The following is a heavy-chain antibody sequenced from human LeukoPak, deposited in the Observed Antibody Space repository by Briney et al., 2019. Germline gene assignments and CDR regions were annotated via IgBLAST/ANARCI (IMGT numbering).Heavy chain of an antibody. Sequence: ASVKVSCKASGGTFSSYAISWVRQATGQGLEWMGWMNPNSGNTGYAQKFQGRVTMTRNTSISTAYMELSSLRSEDTAVYYCARGLGDYYGSGRYYYGMDVWGQGTTVTVSS. J-gene: IGHJ6*02. CDR2: MNPNSGNT. D-gene: IGHD3-10*01. CDR3: ARGLGDYYGSGRYYYGMDV. V-gene: IGHV1-8*02. CDR1: GGTFSSYA.